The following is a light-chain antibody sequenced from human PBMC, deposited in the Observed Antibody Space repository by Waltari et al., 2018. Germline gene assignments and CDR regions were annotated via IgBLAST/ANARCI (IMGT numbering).Light chain of an antibody. CDR1: SSNIGTNP. J-gene: IGLJ2*01. Sequence: QSVLTQPPSASGTPGQRVTISCSGSSSNIGTNPVNWYQQLPGPAPKPLLYSNDHRPSGVPDRFSGSKSGTSASLGISGLQSEDEADYYCATWDDSLNGQLFGGGTKLTVL. CDR2: SND. CDR3: ATWDDSLNGQL. V-gene: IGLV1-44*01.